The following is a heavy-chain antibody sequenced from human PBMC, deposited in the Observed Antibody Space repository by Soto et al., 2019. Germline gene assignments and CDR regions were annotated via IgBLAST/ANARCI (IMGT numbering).Heavy chain of an antibody. D-gene: IGHD6-19*01. J-gene: IGHJ5*02. CDR1: GFTFSSYW. CDR3: AREIKAVAGPYNWFDP. V-gene: IGHV3-7*03. CDR2: IKQDGSEK. Sequence: SGGSLRLSCAASGFTFSSYWMSWVRQAPGKGLEWVANIKQDGSEKYYVDSVKGRFTISRDNAKNSLYLQMNSLRAEDTAVYYCAREIKAVAGPYNWFDPWGQGTLVTAPQ.